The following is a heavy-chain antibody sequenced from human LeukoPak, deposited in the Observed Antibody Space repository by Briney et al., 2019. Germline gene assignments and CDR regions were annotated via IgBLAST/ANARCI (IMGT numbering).Heavy chain of an antibody. J-gene: IGHJ4*02. V-gene: IGHV3-74*01. CDR3: ARERDRGRTSPYFDS. CDR2: INRDGSST. CDR1: GFTLSSHW. D-gene: IGHD3-16*01. Sequence: PGGSLRLSCAASGFTLSSHWMYWVRQVPGKGLVWVSVINRDGSSTSYADFEKGRFTISRDNAKNTLYLQMSSLRVEDTAVYYCARERDRGRTSPYFDSWGQGTLVPVSS.